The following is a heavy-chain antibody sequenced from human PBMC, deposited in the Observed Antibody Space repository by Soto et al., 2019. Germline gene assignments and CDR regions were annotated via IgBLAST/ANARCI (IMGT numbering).Heavy chain of an antibody. CDR2: ISDDGSNK. CDR3: AKDQINYVWGSYRPYYFDY. D-gene: IGHD3-16*02. Sequence: SLRLSCAASGFTFSSYAMSWVRQAPGKGLEWVAVISDDGSNKYYADSVKGRFTISRDNSKNTLFLQMNSLRAEDTAVYYCAKDQINYVWGSYRPYYFDYWGQGTLVTVSS. CDR1: GFTFSSYA. V-gene: IGHV3-30*18. J-gene: IGHJ4*02.